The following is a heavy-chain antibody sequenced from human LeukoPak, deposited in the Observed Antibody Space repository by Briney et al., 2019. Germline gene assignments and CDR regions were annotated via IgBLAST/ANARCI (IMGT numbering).Heavy chain of an antibody. V-gene: IGHV1-8*03. CDR2: MNPNSGNT. J-gene: IGHJ4*02. D-gene: IGHD6-13*01. CDR3: ARGVGYSRTHDY. CDR1: GYTFTSYD. Sequence: ASVKVSCKASGYTFTSYDINWVRQATGQGLEWMGWMNPNSGNTGCAQKFQGRVTITRNTSISTAYMELSSLRSEDTAVYYCARGVGYSRTHDYWGQGTLVTVSS.